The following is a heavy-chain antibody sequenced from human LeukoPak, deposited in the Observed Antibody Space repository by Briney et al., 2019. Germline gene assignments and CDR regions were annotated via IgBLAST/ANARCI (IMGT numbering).Heavy chain of an antibody. CDR1: GYTFTGYY. D-gene: IGHD3-9*01. CDR2: INPDSGGT. Sequence: ASVKVSCKAFGYTFTGYYMHWVRQAPGQGLEWMGWINPDSGGTNYAQKFQGRVSMTRDTSTSTVYMELSSLRSEDTAVYYCARLKGSWYDILTGHFDYWGQGTLVTVSS. V-gene: IGHV1-2*02. CDR3: ARLKGSWYDILTGHFDY. J-gene: IGHJ4*02.